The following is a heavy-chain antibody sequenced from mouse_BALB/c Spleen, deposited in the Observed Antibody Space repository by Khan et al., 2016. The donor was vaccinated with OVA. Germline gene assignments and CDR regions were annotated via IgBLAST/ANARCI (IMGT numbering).Heavy chain of an antibody. D-gene: IGHD2-10*01. J-gene: IGHJ4*01. CDR2: IWGDGST. Sequence: QVQLKQSGPGLVAPSQSLSITCTVSGFSLTGYGVNWVRQPPGKGLEWLGMIWGDGSTDYNSALKSRLSISTDNSKSQVFLKMNSLQTADTARYYCARAYYGNYREAMDYWGQGTSVTVSS. CDR3: ARAYYGNYREAMDY. CDR1: GFSLTGYG. V-gene: IGHV2-6-7*01.